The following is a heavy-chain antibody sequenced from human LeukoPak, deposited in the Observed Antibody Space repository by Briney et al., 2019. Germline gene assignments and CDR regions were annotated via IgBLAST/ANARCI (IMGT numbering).Heavy chain of an antibody. V-gene: IGHV3-11*01. D-gene: IGHD3-16*01. CDR2: ISDSGDIV. J-gene: IGHJ6*02. CDR3: ARDRQPTRYGGLYV. Sequence: GGSLRLSCAASGFTFSDHYMSRIRQAPGKGLECVSVISDSGDIVYYADSVKGRFTISRDNAKKSLYLQMNSLGAEDTAVNFCARDRQPTRYGGLYVWGQGTTVIVSS. CDR1: GFTFSDHY.